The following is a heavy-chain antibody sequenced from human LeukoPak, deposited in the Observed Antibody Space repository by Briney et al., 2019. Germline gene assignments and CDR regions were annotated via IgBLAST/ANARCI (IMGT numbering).Heavy chain of an antibody. J-gene: IGHJ4*02. D-gene: IGHD1-7*01. CDR1: GFTFSSYA. V-gene: IGHV3-23*01. Sequence: PGGSLRLSCAASGFTFSSYAMSWVRQAPGKGLEWVSAISGSGGSTYYADSVKGRFTISRDDSKNTLYLQMNSLRAEDTAVYYCAKDLDNWNYGSYFDYWGQGTLVTVSS. CDR3: AKDLDNWNYGSYFDY. CDR2: ISGSGGST.